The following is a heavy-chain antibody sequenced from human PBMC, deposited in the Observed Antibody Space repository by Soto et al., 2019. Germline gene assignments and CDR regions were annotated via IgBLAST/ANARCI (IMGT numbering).Heavy chain of an antibody. CDR1: GFTFSSYA. V-gene: IGHV3-30-3*01. CDR2: ISYDGSNK. D-gene: IGHD4-17*01. Sequence: QVQLVESGGGVVQPGRSLRLSCAASGFTFSSYAMHWVRQAPGKGLEWVAVISYDGSNKYYADSVKGRFTISRDNSKNTLYLQMNSLRAEDTAVYYCARGNTVTPAFFDYWGQGTLVTVSS. CDR3: ARGNTVTPAFFDY. J-gene: IGHJ4*02.